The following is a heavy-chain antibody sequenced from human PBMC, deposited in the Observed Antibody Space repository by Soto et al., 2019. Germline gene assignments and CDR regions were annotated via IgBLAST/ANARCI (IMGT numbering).Heavy chain of an antibody. CDR1: GCSISSYY. V-gene: IGHV4-59*01. CDR2: IYYSGST. CDR3: ARESIAVAGNFDY. Sequence: PSETLSLTCTVSGCSISSYYWSWIRQPPGKGLEWIGYIYYSGSTNYNPSLKSRVTISVDTSKNQFSLKLSSVTAADTAVYYCARESIAVAGNFDYWGQGTLVTVSS. D-gene: IGHD6-19*01. J-gene: IGHJ4*02.